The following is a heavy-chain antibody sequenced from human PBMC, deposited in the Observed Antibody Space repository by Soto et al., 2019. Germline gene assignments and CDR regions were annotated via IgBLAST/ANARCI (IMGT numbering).Heavy chain of an antibody. J-gene: IGHJ6*02. D-gene: IGHD6-6*01. CDR3: ARLIQQLEDYYYGMDV. CDR1: GGTFSSYA. V-gene: IGHV1-69*06. Sequence: SVKVSCKASGGTFSSYAISWVRQAPGQGLEWMGGIIPIFGTANYAQKFQSRVTITADKSTSTAYMELSSLRSEDTAVYYCARLIQQLEDYYYGMDVWGQGTTVTVSS. CDR2: IIPIFGTA.